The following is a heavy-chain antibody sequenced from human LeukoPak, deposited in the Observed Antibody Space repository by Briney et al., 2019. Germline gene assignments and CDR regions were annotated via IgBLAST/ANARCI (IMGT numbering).Heavy chain of an antibody. CDR2: IYYSGST. J-gene: IGHJ4*02. V-gene: IGHV4-39*07. CDR3: ARVGLAYCGGDCPRDY. CDR1: GGSISSSSYY. Sequence: SETLSLTCTVSGGSISSSSYYWGWIRQPPGKGLEWIGSIYYSGSTYYNPSLKSRVTISVDTSKNQFSLKLSSVTAADTAVYYCARVGLAYCGGDCPRDYWGQGTLVTVSS. D-gene: IGHD2-21*02.